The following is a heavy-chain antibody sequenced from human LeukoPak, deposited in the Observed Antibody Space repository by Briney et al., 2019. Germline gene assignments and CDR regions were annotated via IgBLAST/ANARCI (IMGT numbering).Heavy chain of an antibody. Sequence: AGESLRLSCAASGFTVSTDHMSWVRQAPGKGLEWFAVSYSSGSRHYAESVKGRFTISKDNSKNTLDLQMNSLRAEDTALYYCARVWELSFDHWGQGTLVTVSS. CDR3: ARVWELSFDH. J-gene: IGHJ4*02. D-gene: IGHD1-26*01. CDR2: SYSSGSR. CDR1: GFTVSTDH. V-gene: IGHV3-53*01.